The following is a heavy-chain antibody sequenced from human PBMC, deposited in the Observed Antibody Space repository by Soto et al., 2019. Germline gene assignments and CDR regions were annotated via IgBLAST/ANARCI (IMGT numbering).Heavy chain of an antibody. CDR3: ARAASELDY. J-gene: IGHJ4*02. Sequence: QVQLVESGGGLVKPGGSLRLSCSASGFTFSDYYMTWIRQAPGKGLEWVSYISSTSSHTNYADSVEGRFTISRDNAKNSLYLQMNSLRAEDTDVYYCARAASELDYWGQGTLVTVSP. D-gene: IGHD5-18*01. V-gene: IGHV3-11*06. CDR2: ISSTSSHT. CDR1: GFTFSDYY.